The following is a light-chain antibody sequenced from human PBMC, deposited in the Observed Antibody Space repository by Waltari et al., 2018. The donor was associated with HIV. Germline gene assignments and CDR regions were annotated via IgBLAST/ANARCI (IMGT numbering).Light chain of an antibody. Sequence: DIQMTQSPSSLSAAVGDRAPITCRASQIISSHLNWFQQRPGKAPNLLIYAASNLQNGVPSRFSGSGSGTEFNLTISSLQPEDFAIYYCQQTHNTPLTFGGGTKVDI. V-gene: IGKV1-39*01. CDR1: QIISSH. J-gene: IGKJ4*01. CDR2: AAS. CDR3: QQTHNTPLT.